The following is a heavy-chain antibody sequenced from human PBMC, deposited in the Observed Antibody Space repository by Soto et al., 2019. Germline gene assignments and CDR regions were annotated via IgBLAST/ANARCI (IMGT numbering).Heavy chain of an antibody. D-gene: IGHD6-13*01. J-gene: IGHJ4*02. V-gene: IGHV3-49*04. CDR1: GFTFGDYA. Sequence: LRLSCIGSGFTFGDYAMSWVRQAPGKGLEWVGFIKSKGYGGTTGYAASVKGRFTISRDDSKSIAYLQMNSLKTEDTAVYYCTIKTGYSSSWYPYYFDHWGQGALVTVSS. CDR2: IKSKGYGGTT. CDR3: TIKTGYSSSWYPYYFDH.